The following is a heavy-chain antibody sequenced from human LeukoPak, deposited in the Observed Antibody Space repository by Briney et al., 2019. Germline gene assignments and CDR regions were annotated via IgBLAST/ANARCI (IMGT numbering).Heavy chain of an antibody. Sequence: GGSLRLSCAASGFTFSSYSMNWVRQAPGKGLEWVSYISSSSSTIYYADSVKGRFTISRDNAKNSLYLQMNSLRAEDTAVYYCANSVTFGGALRGDWGQGTLVTVSS. D-gene: IGHD3-16*01. CDR3: ANSVTFGGALRGD. CDR2: ISSSSSTI. J-gene: IGHJ4*02. V-gene: IGHV3-48*01. CDR1: GFTFSSYS.